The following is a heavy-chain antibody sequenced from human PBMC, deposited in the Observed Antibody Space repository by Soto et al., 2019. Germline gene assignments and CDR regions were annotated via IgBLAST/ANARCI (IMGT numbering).Heavy chain of an antibody. Sequence: GGSLRLSCAASGFTFDDYAMHWVRQAPGKGLEWVSGISWNSGSIGYADSVKGRFTISRDNAKNSLYLQMNSLRAEDTALYYCANDLYAPISHAFDIWGQRTMVTVSS. CDR1: GFTFDDYA. D-gene: IGHD2-8*01. CDR2: ISWNSGSI. V-gene: IGHV3-9*01. J-gene: IGHJ3*02. CDR3: ANDLYAPISHAFDI.